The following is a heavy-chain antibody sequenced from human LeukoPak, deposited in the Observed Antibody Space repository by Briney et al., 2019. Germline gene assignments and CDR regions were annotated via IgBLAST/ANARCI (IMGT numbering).Heavy chain of an antibody. D-gene: IGHD3-9*01. V-gene: IGHV3-21*01. Sequence: GGSLRLSCAASGFTFSSYSMNWVRQAPGKGLEWVSSISSSSSYIYYADSVKGRFTISRDNAKNSLYLQMNSLRAEDTAVYYCARGGAEYYDILTDFCYWGQGTLVTVSS. CDR3: ARGGAEYYDILTDFCY. CDR1: GFTFSSYS. J-gene: IGHJ4*02. CDR2: ISSSSSYI.